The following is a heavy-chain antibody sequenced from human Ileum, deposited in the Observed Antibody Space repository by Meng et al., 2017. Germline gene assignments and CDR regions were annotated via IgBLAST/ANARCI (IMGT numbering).Heavy chain of an antibody. CDR1: GFPFSFYA. CDR2: ISGNGDNT. Sequence: LVEAGGGLGQPGGSLGLSCAASGFPFSFYAMSWVRQAPGKGLEWVSLISGNGDNTDYADSVKGRFTISRDNSKDMLYLQMNSLRVEDTAIYYCAFDFWGQGTLVTVSS. V-gene: IGHV3-23*04. J-gene: IGHJ5*01. CDR3: AFDF.